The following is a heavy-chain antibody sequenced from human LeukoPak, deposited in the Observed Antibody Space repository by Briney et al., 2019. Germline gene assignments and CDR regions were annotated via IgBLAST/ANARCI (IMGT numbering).Heavy chain of an antibody. Sequence: GRSLRLSCAASGFTFSSYGMHWVRQAPGKGLEWVAVISYDGSNKYYADSVEGRFTISRDNSKNTLYLQMNSLRAEDTAVYYCAKDREVSLYYFDYWGQGTLVTVSS. CDR2: ISYDGSNK. V-gene: IGHV3-30*18. CDR3: AKDREVSLYYFDY. J-gene: IGHJ4*02. CDR1: GFTFSSYG. D-gene: IGHD1-26*01.